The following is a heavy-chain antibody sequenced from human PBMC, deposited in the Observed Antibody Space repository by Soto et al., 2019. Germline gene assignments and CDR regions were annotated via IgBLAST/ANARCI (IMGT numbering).Heavy chain of an antibody. CDR1: GFIFSNFD. V-gene: IGHV3-13*01. CDR2: IGFAGDT. CDR3: VRGLPGGFDP. Sequence: GSLRLPGGASGFIFSNFDMHWVRQTTEKGLEWVSGIGFAGDTNYSGSVKGRFTISRENAKNSLFLQMNSLRVGDTAVYYCVRGLPGGFDPWGQGTLVTVYS. D-gene: IGHD3-10*01. J-gene: IGHJ5*02.